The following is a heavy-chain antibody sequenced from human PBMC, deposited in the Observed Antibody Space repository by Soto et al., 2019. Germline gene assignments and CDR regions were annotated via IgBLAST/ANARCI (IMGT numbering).Heavy chain of an antibody. CDR2: IDPSDSYT. CDR1: GYSFTSYW. Sequence: GESLKISCKGSGYSFTSYWISWVRQMPGKGLEWMGRIDPSDSYTNYSPSFQGHVTISADKSISTAYLQWSSLKASDTAMYYCARHTHGSSYYYYYGMDVWGQGTTVTAP. V-gene: IGHV5-10-1*01. CDR3: ARHTHGSSYYYYYGMDV. J-gene: IGHJ6*02. D-gene: IGHD6-6*01.